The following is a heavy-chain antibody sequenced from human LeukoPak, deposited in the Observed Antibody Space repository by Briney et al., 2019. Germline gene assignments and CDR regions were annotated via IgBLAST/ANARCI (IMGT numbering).Heavy chain of an antibody. CDR3: ARRRAEGGSNGHYNWFDP. J-gene: IGHJ5*02. CDR2: IYFSGTT. CDR1: GDSINAYY. Sequence: KSSETLSLTCTVSGDSINAYYWGWIRQPPGKGQDWIGYIYFSGTTKYNPSLESRVTISVDTSKNQFSLKLSSVTAADTAVYYCARRRAEGGSNGHYNWFDPWGQGILVTVSS. V-gene: IGHV4-59*08. D-gene: IGHD6-13*01.